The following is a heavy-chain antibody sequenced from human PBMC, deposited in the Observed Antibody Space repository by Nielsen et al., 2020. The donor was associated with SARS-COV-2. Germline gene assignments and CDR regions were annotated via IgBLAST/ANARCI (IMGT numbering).Heavy chain of an antibody. J-gene: IGHJ6*02. CDR1: GGSFSGYY. Sequence: SETLSLTCAVYGGSFSGYYWSWIRQPPGKGLEWIGEINHSGSTNYNPSLKSRVTISVDTSKNQFSLKLSSVPAADTALYYCARGLGGYDSSYYYYYGMDVWGQGTTVTVSS. D-gene: IGHD5-12*01. CDR2: INHSGST. V-gene: IGHV4-34*01. CDR3: ARGLGGYDSSYYYYYGMDV.